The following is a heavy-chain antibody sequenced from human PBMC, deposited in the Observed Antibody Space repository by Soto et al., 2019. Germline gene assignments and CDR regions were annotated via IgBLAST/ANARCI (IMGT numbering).Heavy chain of an antibody. J-gene: IGHJ6*03. Sequence: QVQLQQWFAGLLKPSETLSLTCAVYGGSFSGYYWSWIRQPPGKGLEWIGESNPSGSTNYNPSLKSRLTISEDASKNQSSLKLSSVTAADTAVYYCARLRFSIQYYYYMDVWGQGTTVTVSS. CDR2: SNPSGST. CDR1: GGSFSGYY. V-gene: IGHV4-34*01. CDR3: ARLRFSIQYYYYMDV. D-gene: IGHD3-16*01.